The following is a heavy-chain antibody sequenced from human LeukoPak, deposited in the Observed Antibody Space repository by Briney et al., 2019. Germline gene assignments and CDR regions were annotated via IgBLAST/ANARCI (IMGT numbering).Heavy chain of an antibody. D-gene: IGHD5-18*01. CDR1: GYSSTSYW. CDR2: IVPSDSET. V-gene: IGHV5-51*01. Sequence: GESLKISCKASGYSSTSYWISWVRQMPGKGLEWMGTIVPSDSETRYTPSFQGQFTISVDKSVTTADLQWNSMKDSDTAMYYCTRQTAMARSGDYWGRGTLDTVSS. CDR3: TRQTAMARSGDY. J-gene: IGHJ4*02.